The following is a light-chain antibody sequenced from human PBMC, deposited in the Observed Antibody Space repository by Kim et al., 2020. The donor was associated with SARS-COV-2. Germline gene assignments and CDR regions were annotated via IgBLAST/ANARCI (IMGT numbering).Light chain of an antibody. V-gene: IGKV3-20*01. CDR3: QDYGGSLFT. J-gene: IGKJ2*01. Sequence: LSPGERATLSCRASQSVSSSYLAWYQQKPGQAPRLLIYGVSSSATGIPDRFSGSGSGTDFTLTISRLEPEDFAVYYCQDYGGSLFTFGQGTKLEIK. CDR1: QSVSSSY. CDR2: GVS.